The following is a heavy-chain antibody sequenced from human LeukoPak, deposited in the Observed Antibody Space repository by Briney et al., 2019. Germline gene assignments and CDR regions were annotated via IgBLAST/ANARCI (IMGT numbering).Heavy chain of an antibody. V-gene: IGHV4-39*01. J-gene: IGHJ3*02. D-gene: IGHD5-24*01. Sequence: SETLSLTCTVSGGSISSSSYYWGWIRQPPGKGLERIGSIYYSGSTYYNPSLKSRVTISVDTSKNQFSLKLSSVTAADTAVYYCARREMATIVGGAFDIWGQGTMVTVSS. CDR2: IYYSGST. CDR3: ARREMATIVGGAFDI. CDR1: GGSISSSSYY.